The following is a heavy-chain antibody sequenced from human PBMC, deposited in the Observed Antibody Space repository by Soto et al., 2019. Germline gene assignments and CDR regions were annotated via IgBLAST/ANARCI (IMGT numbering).Heavy chain of an antibody. J-gene: IGHJ4*02. V-gene: IGHV3-7*03. Sequence: SGGSLRLSCSASGFIFRKYWMAWIRQAPGKGLEWVATIKLDGREKNYLDSVQGRFTISRDDAGDSMSLQMNSLRAEDTAVYYCARDRGYYDSSGYFDYWGQGTLVTVSS. D-gene: IGHD3-22*01. CDR3: ARDRGYYDSSGYFDY. CDR2: IKLDGREK. CDR1: GFIFRKYW.